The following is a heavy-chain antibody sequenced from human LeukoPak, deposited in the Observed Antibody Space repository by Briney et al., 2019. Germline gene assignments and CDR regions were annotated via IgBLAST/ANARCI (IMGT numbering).Heavy chain of an antibody. D-gene: IGHD1-26*01. CDR1: GGSISSHY. J-gene: IGHJ4*02. V-gene: IGHV4-59*08. Sequence: SETLSLTCTVSGGSISSHYWSWIRHPPGKGLEWIGYIYYSGSTNYNPSLKSRVTISVDTSKNQFSLKLTSVTAADTAVYFCARLGSYHDFWGQGALVTVSS. CDR2: IYYSGST. CDR3: ARLGSYHDF.